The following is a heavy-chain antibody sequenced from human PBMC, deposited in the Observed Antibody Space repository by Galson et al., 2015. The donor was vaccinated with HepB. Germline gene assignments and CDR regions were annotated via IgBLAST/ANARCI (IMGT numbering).Heavy chain of an antibody. CDR3: HNWNADGGDAFDI. J-gene: IGHJ3*02. CDR1: GFTFSSYA. V-gene: IGHV3-30-3*01. Sequence: SLRLSCAASGFTFSSYAMHWVRQAPGKGLEWVAVISYDGSNKYYADSVKGRFTISRDNSKNTLYLQMNSLRAEDTAVYYCHNWNADGGDAFDIWGQGTMVTVSS. D-gene: IGHD1-1*01. CDR2: ISYDGSNK.